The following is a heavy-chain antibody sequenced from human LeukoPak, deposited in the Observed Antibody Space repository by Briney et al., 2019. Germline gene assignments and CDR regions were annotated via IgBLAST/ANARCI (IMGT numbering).Heavy chain of an antibody. CDR3: ARGRFIAGTTAYYFDY. J-gene: IGHJ4*02. CDR2: IDQGEGEK. Sequence: GGSLRLSCVDSGFTFSSHWMSWVRQAPGKGLEWVADIDQGEGEKYYVDSVKGRFTISRDNAKKSLFLQMNSLRAEDTAVYYCARGRFIAGTTAYYFDYWGQGTLVTVSS. CDR1: GFTFSSHW. V-gene: IGHV3-7*03. D-gene: IGHD1-26*01.